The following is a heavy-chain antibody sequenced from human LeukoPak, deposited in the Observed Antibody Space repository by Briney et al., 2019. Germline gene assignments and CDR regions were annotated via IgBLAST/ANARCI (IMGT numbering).Heavy chain of an antibody. Sequence: PSETLSLTCTVFGGSISSSGYLWGWIRQPPGKGLEWIGEIYHSGSTNYNPSLKSRVTISVDKSKNQFSLKLSSVTAADTAVYYCARDLAAASDYWGQGTLVIVSS. V-gene: IGHV4-39*07. D-gene: IGHD6-13*01. CDR2: IYHSGST. CDR1: GGSISSSGYL. CDR3: ARDLAAASDY. J-gene: IGHJ4*02.